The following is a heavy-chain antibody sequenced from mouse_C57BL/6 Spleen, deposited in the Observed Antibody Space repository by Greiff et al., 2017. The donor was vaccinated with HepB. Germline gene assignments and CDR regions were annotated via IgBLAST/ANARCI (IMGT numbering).Heavy chain of an antibody. J-gene: IGHJ3*01. CDR3: AREDGNYVAY. CDR1: GFTFSSYA. Sequence: VQLKESGGGLVKPGGSLKLSCAASGFTFSSYAMSWVRQTPEKRLEWVATISDGGSYTYYPDNVKGRFTISRDNAKNNLYLQMSHLKSEDTAMYYCAREDGNYVAYWGQGTLVTVSA. V-gene: IGHV5-4*01. CDR2: ISDGGSYT. D-gene: IGHD2-1*01.